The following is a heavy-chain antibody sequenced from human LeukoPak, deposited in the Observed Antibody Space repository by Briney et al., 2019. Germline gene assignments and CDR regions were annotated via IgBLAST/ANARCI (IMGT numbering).Heavy chain of an antibody. CDR1: GYTFTGFY. CDR3: ARDLVGPTAGRLDS. J-gene: IGHJ4*02. Sequence: ASVKVSCKASGYTFTGFYIHWVRQAPGQGLEWMGWIDPKSGDTNSAQKFQGRVTMTRDTSITTAYMELTNLKSDDTAVYYCARDLVGPTAGRLDSWGQGALVTVSS. CDR2: IDPKSGDT. V-gene: IGHV1-2*02. D-gene: IGHD1-26*01.